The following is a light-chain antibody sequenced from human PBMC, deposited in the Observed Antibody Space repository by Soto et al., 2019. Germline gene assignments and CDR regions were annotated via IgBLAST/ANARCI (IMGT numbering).Light chain of an antibody. CDR2: WAS. V-gene: IGKV4-1*01. J-gene: IGKJ5*01. Sequence: DIVLTQSPDSLAVSLGERANINCRSSQSILDSSNNRNSLAWYQQKPGQPPKLLIYWASTRESGVPDRFSGSGSGTDFTLTISSLQSEDFGVYYCHQYNNWRTFGQGTRLAIK. CDR3: HQYNNWRT. CDR1: QSILDSSNNRNS.